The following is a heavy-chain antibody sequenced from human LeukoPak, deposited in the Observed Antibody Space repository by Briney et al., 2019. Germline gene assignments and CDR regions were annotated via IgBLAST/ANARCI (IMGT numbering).Heavy chain of an antibody. J-gene: IGHJ5*02. Sequence: SGPALVKLTQTLTLTCTFSGFSLSTSGMCVSWIRQPPGKALEWLARIDWDDDKYYSTSLKTRLTISKDTSKNQVVLTLTNMDPVDTATYYCARMGVSGSWWFDPWGQGTLVTVSS. D-gene: IGHD3-10*01. V-gene: IGHV2-70*11. CDR2: IDWDDDK. CDR1: GFSLSTSGMC. CDR3: ARMGVSGSWWFDP.